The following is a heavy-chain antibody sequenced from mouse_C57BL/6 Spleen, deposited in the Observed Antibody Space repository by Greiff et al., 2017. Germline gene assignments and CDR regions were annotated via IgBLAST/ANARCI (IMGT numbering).Heavy chain of an antibody. D-gene: IGHD2-3*01. J-gene: IGHJ4*01. CDR2: INPNNGGT. CDR3: ARYSDGYYVVGYYYAMDY. Sequence: EVQLQQSGPELVKPGASVMISCKASGYTFTDYYMNWVKQSHGKSLEWIGDINPNNGGTSYNQKFKGKATLTVDKSSSTAYMELRSLTSEDSAVYYCARYSDGYYVVGYYYAMDYWGQGTSVTVSS. CDR1: GYTFTDYY. V-gene: IGHV1-26*01.